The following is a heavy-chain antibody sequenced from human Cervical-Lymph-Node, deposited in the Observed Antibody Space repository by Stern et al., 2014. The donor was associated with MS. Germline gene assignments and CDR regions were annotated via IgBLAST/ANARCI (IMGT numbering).Heavy chain of an antibody. J-gene: IGHJ4*02. Sequence: QVQLQESGPGLVKPSETLSLTCAVSGDSISSYTHYWAWIRQPPGKGLEWIGSVYYSGATYYNPSLKSPVPLSLDTPKNPSSLGFTSVTAADTAVYYCAKHACTGAACPFDLWGQGTLVTVSS. CDR2: VYYSGAT. D-gene: IGHD2-8*02. V-gene: IGHV4-39*01. CDR3: AKHACTGAACPFDL. CDR1: GDSISSYTHY.